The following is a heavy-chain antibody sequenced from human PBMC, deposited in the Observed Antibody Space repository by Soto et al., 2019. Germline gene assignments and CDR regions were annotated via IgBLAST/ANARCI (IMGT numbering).Heavy chain of an antibody. V-gene: IGHV3-33*01. CDR2: IWYDGSNK. D-gene: IGHD1-26*01. CDR1: GFTFSSYG. CDR3: ARDQGGSYLLSYYYYYGMDV. Sequence: GSLRLSCAASGFTFSSYGMHWVRQAPGKGLEWVAVIWYDGSNKYYADSVKGRFTISRDNSKNTLYLQMNSLRAEDTAVYYCARDQGGSYLLSYYYYYGMDVWGQGTTVTVSS. J-gene: IGHJ6*02.